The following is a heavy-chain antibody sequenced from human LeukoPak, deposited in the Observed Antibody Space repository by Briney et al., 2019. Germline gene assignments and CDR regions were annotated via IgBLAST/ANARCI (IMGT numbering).Heavy chain of an antibody. CDR2: INWNGGST. D-gene: IGHD6-13*01. CDR1: GFTFTTYW. J-gene: IGHJ6*03. V-gene: IGHV3-20*04. Sequence: GGSLRLSCAASGFTFTTYWMSWVRQAPGKGLEWVSGINWNGGSTGYADSVKGRFTISRDNAKNSLYLQMNSLRAEDTALYYCARDPSSWYYYYYMDVWGKGTTVTVSS. CDR3: ARDPSSWYYYYYMDV.